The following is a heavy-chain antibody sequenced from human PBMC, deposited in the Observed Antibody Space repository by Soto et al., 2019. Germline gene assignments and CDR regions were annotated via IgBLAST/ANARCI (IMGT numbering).Heavy chain of an antibody. V-gene: IGHV3-33*01. J-gene: IGHJ4*02. CDR2: IWYDGSEK. CDR1: GFTFSSSG. D-gene: IGHD1-26*01. Sequence: QVQLVESGGGVVQPGRSLRLSSAASGFTFSSSGMHWVRQAPGKGLEWVALIWYDGSEKDYADSVKGRFTVSRDNSKNTLYLQMNSLRAEDTAVSYCARGPYSGGFDYWGQGTLVTVSS. CDR3: ARGPYSGGFDY.